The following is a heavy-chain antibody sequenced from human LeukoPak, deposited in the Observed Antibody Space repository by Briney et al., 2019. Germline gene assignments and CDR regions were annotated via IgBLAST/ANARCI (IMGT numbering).Heavy chain of an antibody. J-gene: IGHJ5*02. CDR3: AFFYSNYVKGWFDP. Sequence: GGSLRLSCAASGFTFSSYWMSWVRQAPGKGLEWVSYISSSSSTIYYADSVKGRFTISRDNAKNSLYLQMNSLRAEDTAVYYCAFFYSNYVKGWFDPWGQGTLVTVSS. D-gene: IGHD4-11*01. CDR2: ISSSSSTI. V-gene: IGHV3-48*01. CDR1: GFTFSSYW.